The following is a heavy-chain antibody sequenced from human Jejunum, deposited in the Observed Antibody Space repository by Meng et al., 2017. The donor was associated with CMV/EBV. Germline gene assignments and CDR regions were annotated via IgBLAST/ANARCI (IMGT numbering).Heavy chain of an antibody. CDR1: GYTFTNYG. CDR3: ARVEVGITSGDY. D-gene: IGHD1-26*01. CDR2: ISAYNGNT. Sequence: QAQLAQAGGEGKKPGASVKVSCKASGYTFTNYGITWVRQAPGQGLEWMGWISAYNGNTNYAQTLQGRLTMTTDTSTSTAYMELRSLRSDDTAVYYCARVEVGITSGDYWGQGTLVTVSS. V-gene: IGHV1-18*01. J-gene: IGHJ4*02.